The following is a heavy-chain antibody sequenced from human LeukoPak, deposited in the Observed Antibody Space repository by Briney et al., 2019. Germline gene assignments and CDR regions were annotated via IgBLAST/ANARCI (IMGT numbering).Heavy chain of an antibody. CDR1: GFTFSSYW. CDR2: INHNGNVN. Sequence: GGSLRLSCAASGFTFSSYWMNWARQAPGKGLEWVASINHNGNVNYYVDSVKGRFTISRDNAKNSLYLQMSNLRAEDTAVYYCAKPSSDSYNFDYWGQGTLVTVSS. D-gene: IGHD6-19*01. J-gene: IGHJ4*02. CDR3: AKPSSDSYNFDY. V-gene: IGHV3-7*03.